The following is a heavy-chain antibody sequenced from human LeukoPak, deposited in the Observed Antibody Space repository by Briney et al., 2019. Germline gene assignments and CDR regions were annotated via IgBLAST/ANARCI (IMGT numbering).Heavy chain of an antibody. CDR3: ARDLEEGSTSCHDY. D-gene: IGHD2-2*01. CDR1: GFTFSSYE. CDR2: ISSSGSTI. V-gene: IGHV3-48*03. J-gene: IGHJ4*02. Sequence: GGSLRLSCAASGFTFSSYEMNWVRQAPGEGLEWVSYISSSGSTIYYADSVKGRFTISRDNAKNSLYLQMNSLRAEDTAVYYCARDLEEGSTSCHDYWGQGTLVTVSS.